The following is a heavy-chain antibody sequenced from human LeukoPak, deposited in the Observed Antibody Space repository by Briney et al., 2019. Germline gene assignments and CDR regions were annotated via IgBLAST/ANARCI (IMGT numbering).Heavy chain of an antibody. D-gene: IGHD5-18*01. CDR2: ISASTGNT. Sequence: ASVKVSCKPSGYTLTSYGISWVRQAPGQGLEWMGWISASTGNTNYAQELQGRVTMTTDTSTTTSYMELRSLRSDDTAVYYCARLIQGYKSDYWGQGTLVTVSS. CDR3: ARLIQGYKSDY. CDR1: GYTLTSYG. V-gene: IGHV1-18*01. J-gene: IGHJ4*02.